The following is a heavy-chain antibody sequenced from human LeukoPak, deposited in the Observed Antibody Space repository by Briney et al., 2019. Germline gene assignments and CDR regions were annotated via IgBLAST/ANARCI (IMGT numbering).Heavy chain of an antibody. V-gene: IGHV1-18*04. Sequence: ASVKVSCKASGYTFTGYYMHWVRQAPGQGLEWMGWISAYNGNTNYAQKLQGRVTMTTDTSTSTAYMELRSLRSDDTAVYYCARAVPWFGDFTIYYYYYYMDVWGKGTTVTISS. CDR3: ARAVPWFGDFTIYYYYYYMDV. CDR1: GYTFTGYY. CDR2: ISAYNGNT. D-gene: IGHD3-10*01. J-gene: IGHJ6*03.